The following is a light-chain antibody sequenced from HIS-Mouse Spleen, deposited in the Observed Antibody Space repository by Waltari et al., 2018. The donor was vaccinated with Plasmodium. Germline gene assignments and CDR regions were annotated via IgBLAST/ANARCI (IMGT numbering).Light chain of an antibody. J-gene: IGKJ3*01. CDR1: QIVSSN. V-gene: IGKV3-15*01. CDR3: QHYNNWSFT. CDR2: GAS. Sequence: EIVMTQSPATLSVSPGERDTLSCRASQIVSSNLAWYQQKPGPAPRLLIYGASNRATGIPARFSGSGSGTEFTLTISSLQSEDFAVYYCQHYNNWSFTFGPGTKVDIK.